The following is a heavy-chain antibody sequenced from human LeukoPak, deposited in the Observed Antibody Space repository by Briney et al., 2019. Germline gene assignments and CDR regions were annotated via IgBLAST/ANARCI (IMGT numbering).Heavy chain of an antibody. D-gene: IGHD6-19*01. J-gene: IGHJ4*02. V-gene: IGHV3-23*01. CDR2: ISGSGGRT. Sequence: GGSLRLSCAASGFTFSSYAMSWVRQAPGKGLEWVSAISGSGGRTYYADSVKGRFTISRDNSKNTLYLQMNSLRAEDTAVYYCAKDRRYSSGYFDYWGQGTLVTVSS. CDR3: AKDRRYSSGYFDY. CDR1: GFTFSSYA.